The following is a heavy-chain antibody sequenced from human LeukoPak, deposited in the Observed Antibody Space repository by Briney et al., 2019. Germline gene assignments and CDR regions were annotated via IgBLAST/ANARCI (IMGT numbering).Heavy chain of an antibody. CDR1: GFTFSNYA. V-gene: IGHV3-64*01. D-gene: IGHD2-21*02. J-gene: IGHJ4*02. Sequence: PGGSPRLSCAASGFTFSNYAMHWVRQAPGKGLEYVSAISGNGGSTYYANSVKGRFTISRDNSKNTLYLQMGSLRAEDMAVYYCARRSSDRDYDYWGQGTLVTVSS. CDR2: ISGNGGST. CDR3: ARRSSDRDYDY.